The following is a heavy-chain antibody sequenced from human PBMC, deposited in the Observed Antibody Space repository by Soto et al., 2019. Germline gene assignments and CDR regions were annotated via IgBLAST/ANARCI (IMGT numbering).Heavy chain of an antibody. CDR3: ARTEYSSSSGAFDI. J-gene: IGHJ3*02. CDR2: IYYSGST. Sequence: SETLSLTCTVSGGSISSSSYYWGWIRQPPGKGLEWIGSIYYSGSTYYNPSLKSRVTISVDMSKNQFSLKLSSVTAADTAVYYCARTEYSSSSGAFDIWGQGTMVTVSS. V-gene: IGHV4-39*01. D-gene: IGHD6-6*01. CDR1: GGSISSSSYY.